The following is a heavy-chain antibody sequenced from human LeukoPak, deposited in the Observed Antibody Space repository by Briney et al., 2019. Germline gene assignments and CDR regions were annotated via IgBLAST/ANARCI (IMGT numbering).Heavy chain of an antibody. CDR1: GGSFSGYY. Sequence: KPSETLSLTCAVYGGSFSGYYWSWIRQPPGKGLEWIGEINHSGSTNYNPSLKSRVTISVDTSKNQFSLKLSSVTAADTAVYYCARRGVRPPGHFDDWGQGTLVTVSS. D-gene: IGHD2-8*01. CDR2: INHSGST. J-gene: IGHJ4*02. V-gene: IGHV4-34*01. CDR3: ARRGVRPPGHFDD.